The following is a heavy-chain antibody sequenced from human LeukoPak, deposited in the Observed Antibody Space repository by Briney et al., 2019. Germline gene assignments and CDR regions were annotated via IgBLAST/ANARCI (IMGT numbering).Heavy chain of an antibody. D-gene: IGHD5-12*01. CDR1: GGSISSYY. CDR2: IYNSGST. Sequence: SETLSLTCTVSGGSISSYYWSWIRQPAAKGLEWIGRIYNSGSTNYNPYLNSRVTMLVDTSKNQFSLKLSSVTAADTAVYYCAREDSGYDYRYYGMDVWGQGTTVTVSS. CDR3: AREDSGYDYRYYGMDV. J-gene: IGHJ6*02. V-gene: IGHV4-4*07.